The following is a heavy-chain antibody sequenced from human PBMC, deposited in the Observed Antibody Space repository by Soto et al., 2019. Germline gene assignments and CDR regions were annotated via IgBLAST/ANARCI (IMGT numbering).Heavy chain of an antibody. J-gene: IGHJ3*02. CDR1: GYTFTSFG. D-gene: IGHD2-8*01. V-gene: IGHV1-18*01. Sequence: ASVKVSCKASGYTFTSFGIAWVRQAPGQGLEWMGWISAYNGNTKYSQKFQGRVTITKDTSASTAYMELSSLRSEDTAVYYCARENGAFDIWGQGTMVTVSS. CDR2: ISAYNGNT. CDR3: ARENGAFDI.